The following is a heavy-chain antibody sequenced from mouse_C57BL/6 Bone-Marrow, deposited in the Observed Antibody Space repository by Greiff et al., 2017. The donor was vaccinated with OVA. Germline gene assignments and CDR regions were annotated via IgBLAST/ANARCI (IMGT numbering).Heavy chain of an antibody. V-gene: IGHV1-63*01. CDR2: IYPGGGYT. CDR1: GYTFTNYW. J-gene: IGHJ1*03. Sequence: QVHVKQSGAELVRPGPSVKMSCKASGYTFTNYWIGWAKQRPGHGLEWIGDIYPGGGYTNYNEKFKGKATLTADKSSSTAYMQFSSLTSEDSAIYYCARLGYFDVWGTGTTVTVSS. CDR3: ARLGYFDV.